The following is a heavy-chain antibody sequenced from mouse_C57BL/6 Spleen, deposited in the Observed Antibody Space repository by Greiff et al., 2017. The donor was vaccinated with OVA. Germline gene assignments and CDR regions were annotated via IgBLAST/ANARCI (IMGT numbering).Heavy chain of an antibody. V-gene: IGHV1-15*01. CDR2: IDPETGGT. J-gene: IGHJ4*01. D-gene: IGHD2-3*01. CDR3: TPDGYYGMDY. Sequence: VKVVESGAELVRPGASVTLSCKASGYTFTDYEMHWVKQTPVHGLEWIGAIDPETGGTAYNQKFKGKAILTADKSSSTAYMELRSLTSEDSAVYYCTPDGYYGMDYWGQGTSVTVSS. CDR1: GYTFTDYE.